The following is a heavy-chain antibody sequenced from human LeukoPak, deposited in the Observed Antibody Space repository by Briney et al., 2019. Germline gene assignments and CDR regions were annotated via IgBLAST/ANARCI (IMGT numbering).Heavy chain of an antibody. CDR2: IYYSGST. CDR1: GGSISSYY. D-gene: IGHD3-9*01. Sequence: SETLSLTCTVSGGSISSYYWSWIRQPPGKGLEWIGYIYYSGSTNYNPSLKSRVTISVDTSKNQFSLKLSSVTAADTAVYYCARGKHDTTARYWGQGTLVTVSS. CDR3: ARGKHDTTARY. J-gene: IGHJ4*02. V-gene: IGHV4-59*01.